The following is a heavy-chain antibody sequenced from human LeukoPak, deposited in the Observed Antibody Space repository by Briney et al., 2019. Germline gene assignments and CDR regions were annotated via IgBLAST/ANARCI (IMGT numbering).Heavy chain of an antibody. Sequence: GGSLRLSCAASGFTFAAFWMHWVRQAPGKGLMWVSRINNDGSDAIYADSVKGRFTISRDNAQNTLYLQMNSLRDEDTAVYYCARGGYSHGFDIWGQGTMVTISS. CDR1: GFTFAAFW. J-gene: IGHJ3*02. V-gene: IGHV3-74*01. CDR2: INNDGSDA. D-gene: IGHD5-18*01. CDR3: ARGGYSHGFDI.